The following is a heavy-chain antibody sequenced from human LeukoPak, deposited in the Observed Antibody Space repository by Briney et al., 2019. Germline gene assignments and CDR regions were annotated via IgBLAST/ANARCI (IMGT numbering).Heavy chain of an antibody. CDR3: AGDRATSYFDY. Sequence: GGSLRLSCAASGFTFSDYAMHWVRQAPGKGLEWVAFIWYDGSNKYYTDSVKGRFTISRDNSKNTLYLQMNSLRAEDTAVYYCAGDRATSYFDYWGQGALVTISS. J-gene: IGHJ4*02. D-gene: IGHD1-26*01. CDR2: IWYDGSNK. CDR1: GFTFSDYA. V-gene: IGHV3-33*08.